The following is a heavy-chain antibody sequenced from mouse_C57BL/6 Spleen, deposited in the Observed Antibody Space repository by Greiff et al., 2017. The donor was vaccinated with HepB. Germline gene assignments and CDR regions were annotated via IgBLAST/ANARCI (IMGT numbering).Heavy chain of an antibody. V-gene: IGHV6-3*01. CDR2: IRLKSDNYAT. J-gene: IGHJ4*01. CDR1: GFTFSNYW. Sequence: EVKVEESGGGLVQPGGSMKLSCVASGFTFSNYWMNWVRQSPEKGLEWVAQIRLKSDNYATHYAESVKGRFTISRDDSKSSVYLQMNNLRAEDTGIYYCSLNRYYAMDYWGQGTSVTVSS. CDR3: SLNRYYAMDY.